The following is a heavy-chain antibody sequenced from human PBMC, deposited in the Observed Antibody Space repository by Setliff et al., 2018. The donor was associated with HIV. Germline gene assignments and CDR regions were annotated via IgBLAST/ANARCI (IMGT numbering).Heavy chain of an antibody. CDR2: ISAYNGNT. J-gene: IGHJ4*02. V-gene: IGHV1-18*01. CDR1: GYRFISYG. Sequence: ASVKVSCKASGYRFISYGISWVRQAPGQGLEWMGWISAYNGNTNYAQKLQGRVAMTTDTSTNTAYMELRSLRSDDTAVYYCARGLPDCSGGNCYPYRFDYWGQGTLVTVSS. D-gene: IGHD2-15*01. CDR3: ARGLPDCSGGNCYPYRFDY.